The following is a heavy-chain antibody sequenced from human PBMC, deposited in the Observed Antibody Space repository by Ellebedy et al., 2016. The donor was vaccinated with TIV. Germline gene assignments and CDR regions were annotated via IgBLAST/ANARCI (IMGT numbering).Heavy chain of an antibody. CDR3: ARADTTYFDY. CDR1: GGSISIYY. D-gene: IGHD1-1*01. V-gene: IGHV4-59*06. CDR2: IYYTGDT. Sequence: MPSETLSLTCIVSGGSISIYYWSWIRQHPGKGLEWIGNIYYTGDTDYNPSLKSRTSISVDTSQNQFSLKLTSVTAADTAVYYCARADTTYFDYWGQGTLVTVSS. J-gene: IGHJ4*02.